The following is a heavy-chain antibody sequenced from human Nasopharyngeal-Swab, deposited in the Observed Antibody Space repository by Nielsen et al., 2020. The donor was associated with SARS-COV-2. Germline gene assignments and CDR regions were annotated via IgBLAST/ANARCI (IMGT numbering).Heavy chain of an antibody. CDR2: ISSNGGST. J-gene: IGHJ4*02. D-gene: IGHD1/OR15-1a*01. Sequence: GGSLRLSCSASGFTFSSYAMHWVRQAPGKGLEYVSAISSNGGSTYYADSVKGRFTISRENAKNSLYLQMNSLRAGDTAVYYCAREGLEQRVFDYWGQGTLVTVSS. V-gene: IGHV3-64*04. CDR1: GFTFSSYA. CDR3: AREGLEQRVFDY.